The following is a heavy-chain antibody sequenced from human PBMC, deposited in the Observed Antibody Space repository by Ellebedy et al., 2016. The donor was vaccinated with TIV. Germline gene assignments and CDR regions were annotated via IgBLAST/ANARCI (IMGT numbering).Heavy chain of an antibody. J-gene: IGHJ4*02. CDR3: AKDRTPGDGYWVFDD. V-gene: IGHV3-23*01. D-gene: IGHD5-18*01. CDR1: GFTFSRYA. CDR2: IVGSGA. Sequence: PGGSLRLSCAASGFTFSRYAITWVRQAPGKGLEWVSGIVGSGAQKYADSVKGRFTISRDNSKSTVDLQMNSLGVEDTAVYFCAKDRTPGDGYWVFDDWGQGTLVTVSS.